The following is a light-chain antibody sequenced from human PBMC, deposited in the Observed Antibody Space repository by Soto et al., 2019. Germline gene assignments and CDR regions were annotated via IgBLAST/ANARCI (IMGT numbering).Light chain of an antibody. V-gene: IGKV3-15*01. Sequence: EIVMTQSPATLSVSPGERATLSCRASQSVSSTLAWYQQKPGQAPRLLIYDASTRPTGIPARFSGSGSGTEFTLTSSSLQCEDFAADYCQQYNTWPPIPFGQGTRLEIK. CDR1: QSVSST. CDR3: QQYNTWPPIP. J-gene: IGKJ5*01. CDR2: DAS.